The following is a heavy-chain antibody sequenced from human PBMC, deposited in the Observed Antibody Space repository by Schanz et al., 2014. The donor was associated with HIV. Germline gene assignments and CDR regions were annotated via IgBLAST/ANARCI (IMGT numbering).Heavy chain of an antibody. Sequence: QVQLVESGGGLAKPGGSLRLSCAASGFSFSDTYMTWIRQAPGKGLEWVSYISGSGNTIYYADSVKGRFTISRDNAKNSLSLQMNSLRAEDTAVYYCARPDYDFWVDVWGQGTTVIVSS. CDR1: GFSFSDTY. CDR3: ARPDYDFWVDV. V-gene: IGHV3-11*01. D-gene: IGHD3-3*01. CDR2: ISGSGNTI. J-gene: IGHJ6*02.